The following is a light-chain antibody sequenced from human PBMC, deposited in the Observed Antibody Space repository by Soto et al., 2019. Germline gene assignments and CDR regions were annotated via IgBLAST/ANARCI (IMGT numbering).Light chain of an antibody. CDR1: QSISGW. CDR3: QQYHTYS. V-gene: IGKV1-5*03. CDR2: K. Sequence: DIQMTQSPSTLSASVGDRVIITCRASQSISGWMAWYQQKPGKAPNLLIYKTLKSVVPSRFSGSGSGTEFTLIISSLQPDDFATYYCQQYHTYSFGQGTTVEIK. J-gene: IGKJ1*01.